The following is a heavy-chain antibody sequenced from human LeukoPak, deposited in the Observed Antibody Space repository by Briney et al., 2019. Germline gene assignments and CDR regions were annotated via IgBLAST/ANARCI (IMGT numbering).Heavy chain of an antibody. Sequence: GGSLRLSCAASGFTVSSNYMSWVRQAPGKGLEWVSVIYSGGSAYYADSVKGRFTISRDNFKNTLYHQMNSLRAEDTAVYYCVRGLVGSTEAFDYWGQGTLVTVSS. CDR3: VRGLVGSTEAFDY. V-gene: IGHV3-66*01. CDR1: GFTVSSNY. D-gene: IGHD1-26*01. J-gene: IGHJ4*02. CDR2: IYSGGSA.